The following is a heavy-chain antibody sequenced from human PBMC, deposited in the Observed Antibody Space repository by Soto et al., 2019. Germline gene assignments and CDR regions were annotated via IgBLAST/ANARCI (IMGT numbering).Heavy chain of an antibody. V-gene: IGHV3-23*01. CDR3: AKDRTGDGDFDY. Sequence: GGSLRLSCAASGFTFSSYAMSWVRQAPGKGLEWVSDISGSGGSTYYADSVKGRFTISRDNSKNTLYLQMNSLRAEDTAVYYCAKDRTGDGDFDYWGQGTLVTVSS. CDR1: GFTFSSYA. D-gene: IGHD7-27*01. J-gene: IGHJ4*02. CDR2: ISGSGGST.